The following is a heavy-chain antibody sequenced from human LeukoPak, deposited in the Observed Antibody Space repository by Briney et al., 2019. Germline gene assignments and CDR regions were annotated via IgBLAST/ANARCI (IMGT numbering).Heavy chain of an antibody. Sequence: SETLSLTCAVSGGSISSYYWSWIRQPPGRGLEWIGSIHYSGSTSYNSSLKSRVTMSIDTSKNQFSLKLSSVTPADTAVYYCAKRVAAAGIFDYWGQGTLVTVSS. CDR2: IHYSGST. CDR3: AKRVAAAGIFDY. D-gene: IGHD6-13*01. CDR1: GGSISSYY. V-gene: IGHV4-59*03. J-gene: IGHJ4*02.